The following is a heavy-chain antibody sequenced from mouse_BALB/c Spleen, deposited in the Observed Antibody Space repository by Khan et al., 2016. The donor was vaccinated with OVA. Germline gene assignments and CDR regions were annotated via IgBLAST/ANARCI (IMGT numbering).Heavy chain of an antibody. V-gene: IGHV1S41*01. Sequence: DLVKFGTSVKLFCKACGYTSTSYWLNWIKQRSGQGLEWIGRIGPGSCNSYYNEMLKGKASLSVDTSSSTVYTQPSSLSSEDSAVYSCARENYYCGRCYGIDYWGQGSSVTVSA. D-gene: IGHD1-1*01. CDR2: IGPGSCNS. CDR1: GYTSTSYW. CDR3: ARENYYCGRCYGIDY. J-gene: IGHJ4*01.